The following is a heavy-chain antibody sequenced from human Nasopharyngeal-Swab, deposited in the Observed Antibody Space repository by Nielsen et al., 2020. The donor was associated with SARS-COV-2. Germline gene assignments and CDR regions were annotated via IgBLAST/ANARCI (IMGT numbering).Heavy chain of an antibody. V-gene: IGHV3-23*01. CDR2: ISASGTTI. D-gene: IGHD3-22*01. Sequence: WIRQPPGKGLEWVSSISASGTTISYADSVKGRFTISRDNSKNTVYLQMNSLRAEDTAVYYCTKWILPSAWFDPWGQGTLVTVSS. CDR3: TKWILPSAWFDP. J-gene: IGHJ5*02.